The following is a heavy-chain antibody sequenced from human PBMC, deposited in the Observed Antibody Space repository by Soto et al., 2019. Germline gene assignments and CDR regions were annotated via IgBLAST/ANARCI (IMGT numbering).Heavy chain of an antibody. Sequence: SETLSLTCTVSGGSISSGGYYWIWIRQHPGKGLEWIGHIYYSGSTYYNPSLKSRPTISVDTSKNQFSLKLNSVTAADTAVYYCARDPMRYPTYFDYWGQGIVVTVSS. D-gene: IGHD1-1*01. V-gene: IGHV4-31*03. CDR3: ARDPMRYPTYFDY. CDR1: GGSISSGGYY. J-gene: IGHJ4*02. CDR2: IYYSGST.